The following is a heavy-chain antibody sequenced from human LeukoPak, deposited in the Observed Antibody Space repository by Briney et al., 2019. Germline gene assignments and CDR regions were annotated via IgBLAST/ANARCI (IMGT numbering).Heavy chain of an antibody. CDR1: GGSISSYY. CDR2: IYYSGST. D-gene: IGHD6-19*01. V-gene: IGHV4-59*01. Sequence: PSETLSLTCTVSGGSISSYYWSWIRQPPGKGLEWIGYIYYSGSTNYNPSLKSRVTISVDTSKNQFSQKLSSVTAADTAVYYCARSSKQWLMTYFDYWGQGTLVTVSS. CDR3: ARSSKQWLMTYFDY. J-gene: IGHJ4*02.